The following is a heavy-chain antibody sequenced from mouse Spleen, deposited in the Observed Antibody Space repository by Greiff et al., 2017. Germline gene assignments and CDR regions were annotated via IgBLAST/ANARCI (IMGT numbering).Heavy chain of an antibody. V-gene: IGHV14-2*01. CDR1: GFNIKDYY. Sequence: EVQLQQSGAELVKPGASVKLSCTASGFNIKDYYMHWVKQRTEQGLEWIGRIYPEGGGTKYAAKFQGKATITADTSSNTAYLQLSSLTSEDTAVXYGARRGGSSPPYCAMDYWGQGTSVTVSS. D-gene: IGHD1-1*01. CDR3: ARRGGSSPPYCAMDY. CDR2: IYPEGGGT. J-gene: IGHJ4*01.